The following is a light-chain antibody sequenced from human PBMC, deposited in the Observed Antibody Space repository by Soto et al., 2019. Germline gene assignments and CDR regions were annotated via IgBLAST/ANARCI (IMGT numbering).Light chain of an antibody. Sequence: QSALTQPPSASGSPGQSVTISCTGTSSDVGGYNYVSWYQQHPGKAPKLMIYEVSKRPSGVPDRFSGSKSGNTASLTVSGLQAKDEADYYCSSYAGSNNFGVFGGGTKLTVL. CDR1: SSDVGGYNY. V-gene: IGLV2-8*01. CDR2: EVS. J-gene: IGLJ2*01. CDR3: SSYAGSNNFGV.